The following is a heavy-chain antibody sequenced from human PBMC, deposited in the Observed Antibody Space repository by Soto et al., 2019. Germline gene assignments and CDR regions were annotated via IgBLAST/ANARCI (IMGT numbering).Heavy chain of an antibody. CDR3: ARHKSGSDWLDP. D-gene: IGHD2-15*01. Sequence: PSETLSLTCTVSGGSISDISYCWGWIRQPPGKGLQWIGCMFYSGATYYNSSLKNRVTLSVDTSNNEFSLKLVSVTAPDTAVYYCARHKSGSDWLDPWGQGTLVTVSS. V-gene: IGHV4-39*01. J-gene: IGHJ5*02. CDR2: MFYSGAT. CDR1: GGSISDISYC.